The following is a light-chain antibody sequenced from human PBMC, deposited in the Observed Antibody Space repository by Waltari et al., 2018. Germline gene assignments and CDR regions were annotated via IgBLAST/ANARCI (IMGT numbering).Light chain of an antibody. CDR1: SSHDGGYNY. Sequence: QSALTPPASVSGSPGQSITISCPGPSSHDGGYNYVSWYHPPPGKAPKLMIYDVSPRPSWVSNRFSGSKSGHTASLTISWLQAEAEADYSCSSYTRSSTLDVFGSGTKVTVL. V-gene: IGLV2-14*03. CDR2: DVS. J-gene: IGLJ6*01. CDR3: SSYTRSSTLDV.